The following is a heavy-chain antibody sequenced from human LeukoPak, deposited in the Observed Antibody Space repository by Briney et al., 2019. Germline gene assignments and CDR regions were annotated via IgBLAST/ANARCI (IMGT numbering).Heavy chain of an antibody. CDR3: ASTYSSSWYTPYYYYYMDV. V-gene: IGHV4-34*01. J-gene: IGHJ6*03. D-gene: IGHD6-13*01. CDR1: GGSFRGYY. Sequence: PSETLSLTCAVYGGSFRGYYWSWIRQPPGKGLEGIGENNHSGRTKHNPSLKRRVTIPVETSKNHFSLKLSSLTAADTAVYYCASTYSSSWYTPYYYYYMDVWGKGTTVTVSS. CDR2: NNHSGRT.